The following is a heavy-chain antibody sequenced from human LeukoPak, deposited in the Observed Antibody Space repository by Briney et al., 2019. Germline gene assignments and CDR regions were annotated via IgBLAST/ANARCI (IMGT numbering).Heavy chain of an antibody. Sequence: GGSLRLSCAASGFTVSSNYMSWVRQAPGKGLEWVSVIYSGGSTYYADSVKGRFTISRDNSKNTLYLQMNILSADDTAVYYCARVGCGGDCSFDHWGQGTLVTVSS. CDR1: GFTVSSNY. D-gene: IGHD2-21*02. CDR3: ARVGCGGDCSFDH. J-gene: IGHJ4*02. V-gene: IGHV3-66*01. CDR2: IYSGGST.